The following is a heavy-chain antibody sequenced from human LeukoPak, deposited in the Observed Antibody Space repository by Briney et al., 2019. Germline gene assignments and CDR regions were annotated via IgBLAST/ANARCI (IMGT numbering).Heavy chain of an antibody. D-gene: IGHD3-22*01. V-gene: IGHV4-39*01. CDR1: GDSTSNNY. CDR2: IYYSGST. J-gene: IGHJ4*02. CDR3: ASQRNDYYDSSGHDY. Sequence: SETLSLTCTVSGDSTSNNYWGWIRQPPGKGLEWIGSIYYSGSTYYNPSLTSRVTISVDTSKNQFSLKLSSVTAADTAVYYCASQRNDYYDSSGHDYWGQGNLVTVSS.